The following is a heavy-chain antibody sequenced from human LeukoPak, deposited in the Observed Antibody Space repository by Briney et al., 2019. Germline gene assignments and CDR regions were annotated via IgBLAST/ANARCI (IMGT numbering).Heavy chain of an antibody. CDR1: GFTFSIYW. Sequence: GGSLRLSCAASGFTFSIYWMNWVRQAPGKGLVWVSHINSDGSSSNYADSVKGRFTISRDNAKNTLYMQMNSLRAEDTAVYFCARGQTIDYWGQGTLVTVSS. CDR3: ARGQTIDY. CDR2: INSDGSSS. J-gene: IGHJ4*02. V-gene: IGHV3-74*01.